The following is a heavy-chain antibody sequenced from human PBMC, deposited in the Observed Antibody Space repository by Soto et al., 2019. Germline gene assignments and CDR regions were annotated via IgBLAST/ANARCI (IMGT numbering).Heavy chain of an antibody. CDR1: GYTFTAYY. V-gene: IGHV1-2*02. CDR2: INPNSGGT. J-gene: IGHJ5*02. D-gene: IGHD5-12*01. CDR3: ARGGGRGYNELDP. Sequence: QVQLVQSGAAVKKPGASVKVSCKASGYTFTAYYMHWVRQAPGQGLEWMGWINPNSGGTYHAQNFRGRGTMTRDTSPTTAYMELARLRSDDTAVYYCARGGGRGYNELDPWGHGTLVIVSS.